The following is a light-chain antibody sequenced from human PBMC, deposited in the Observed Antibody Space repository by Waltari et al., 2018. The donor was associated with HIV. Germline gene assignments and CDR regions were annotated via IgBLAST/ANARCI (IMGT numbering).Light chain of an antibody. V-gene: IGLV2-14*01. CDR2: EVS. CDR3: SSDTSSSSQV. CDR1: SSDVGAYTY. Sequence: QSALTQPASVSGSPGQSITISCIGTSSDVGAYTYVSWYQHHPGKATTVIIYEVSNRPSGGSNRVSASKSGNTASRTIAGLQTEDEADYYCSSDTSSSSQVFGGGTKLTVL. J-gene: IGLJ2*01.